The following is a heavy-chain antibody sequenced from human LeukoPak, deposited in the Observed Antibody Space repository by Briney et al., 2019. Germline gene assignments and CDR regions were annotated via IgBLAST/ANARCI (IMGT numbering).Heavy chain of an antibody. Sequence: SQTLSLTCTVPGGSTSSGGFYWSWIRQHPGKGLEWIGYIYSSGSTYYNPSLKSRVTISVDTSKNQFSLRLSSVTAADTAVYYCAREGSGFSSVDYWGQGTLVTVSS. D-gene: IGHD5-18*01. J-gene: IGHJ4*02. CDR2: IYSSGST. V-gene: IGHV4-31*03. CDR1: GGSTSSGGFY. CDR3: AREGSGFSSVDY.